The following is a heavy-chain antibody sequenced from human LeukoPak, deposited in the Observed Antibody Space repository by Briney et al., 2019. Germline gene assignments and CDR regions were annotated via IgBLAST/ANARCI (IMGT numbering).Heavy chain of an antibody. CDR1: GFTFSSYG. CDR2: IWYDGSNK. Sequence: GGSLRLSCAASGFTFSSYGMHWVRQAPGKGLEWVAVIWYDGSNKYYADSVKGRFTISRDNSKNTLYLQMNSLRAEDTAVYYCARPLYYYDSSGSYSYYYYGRDVWGQGPTVPVP. V-gene: IGHV3-33*01. D-gene: IGHD3-22*01. J-gene: IGHJ6*02. CDR3: ARPLYYYDSSGSYSYYYYGRDV.